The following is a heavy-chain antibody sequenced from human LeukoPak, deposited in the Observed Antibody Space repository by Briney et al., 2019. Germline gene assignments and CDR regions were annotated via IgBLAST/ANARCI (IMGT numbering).Heavy chain of an antibody. V-gene: IGHV3-30-3*01. CDR2: ISYDGSNK. Sequence: PGRSLRLSCAASGFTFSNYAMHWVRQAPGKGLEWVAVISYDGSNKYYEDSVKGRFTISRDNSKNTLYLQMNSLRAEDTAVYYCAGAPERYNWNYEGPFDYWGQGTLVTVSS. CDR3: AGAPERYNWNYEGPFDY. CDR1: GFTFSNYA. D-gene: IGHD1-7*01. J-gene: IGHJ4*02.